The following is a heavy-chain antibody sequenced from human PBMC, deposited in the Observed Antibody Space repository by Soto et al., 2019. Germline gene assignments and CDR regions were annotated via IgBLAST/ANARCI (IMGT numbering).Heavy chain of an antibody. CDR2: IYYSGST. J-gene: IGHJ4*02. CDR1: GGSISSSSYY. CDR3: ASLYSNIFIDY. V-gene: IGHV4-39*01. D-gene: IGHD4-4*01. Sequence: SETLSLTCTVSGGSISSSSYYWGWIRQPPGKGLEWIGSIYYSGSTYYNPSLKSRVTISVDTSKNQFSLKLSSVTAADTAVYYCASLYSNIFIDYWGQGTLVTVSS.